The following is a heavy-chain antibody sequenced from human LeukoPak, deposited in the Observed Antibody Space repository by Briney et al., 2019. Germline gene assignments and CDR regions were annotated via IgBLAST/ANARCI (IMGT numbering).Heavy chain of an antibody. Sequence: GRSLRLSCAASGFTFSSYGMHWVRQAPGKGLEWASAISDSGGNTYYADSVKGRFTSSRDNSKNTLYLQMNSLRAEDTAVYYCAKYAVVGTPFFDYWGQGTLVTVSS. V-gene: IGHV3-23*01. D-gene: IGHD2-15*01. J-gene: IGHJ4*02. CDR2: ISDSGGNT. CDR3: AKYAVVGTPFFDY. CDR1: GFTFSSYG.